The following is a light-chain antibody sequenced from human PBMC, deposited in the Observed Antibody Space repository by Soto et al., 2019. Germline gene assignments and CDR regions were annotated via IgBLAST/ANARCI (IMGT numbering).Light chain of an antibody. Sequence: SVLTQPASVSGSPGQSITISCTGTGSDVGTYNRVSWYQQPPGTAPKLIIYEVRNRPSGVSNRFSGSKSGNTAYLTISGLQAEDEADYFCNSYTTRSTYVFGTGTKVTVL. J-gene: IGLJ1*01. CDR1: GSDVGTYNR. CDR3: NSYTTRSTYV. CDR2: EVR. V-gene: IGLV2-14*01.